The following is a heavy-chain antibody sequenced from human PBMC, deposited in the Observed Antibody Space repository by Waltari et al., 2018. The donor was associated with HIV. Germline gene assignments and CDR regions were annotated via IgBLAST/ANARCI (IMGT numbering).Heavy chain of an antibody. V-gene: IGHV5-51*03. D-gene: IGHD5-18*01. Sequence: AEVIKSAESLEIACKASGSTFTNYWIAWVRQMSGEGLEWMGIIYPFDSDTRYNPSFEGQITISADKSLATAYFEWSNLNPSDASIYYCARLFYYSTTGYSKNAFDIWGKGTGVTVS. CDR1: GSTFTNYW. CDR2: IYPFDSDT. CDR3: ARLFYYSTTGYSKNAFDI. J-gene: IGHJ3*02.